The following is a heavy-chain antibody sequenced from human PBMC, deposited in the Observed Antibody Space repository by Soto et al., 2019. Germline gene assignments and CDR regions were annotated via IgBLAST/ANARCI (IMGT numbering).Heavy chain of an antibody. J-gene: IGHJ4*02. CDR2: TYYRSKWYN. D-gene: IGHD2-15*01. Sequence: PSQTLSLTCAISGDSVSSNSAAWNWIRQSPSRGLEWLGRTYYRSKWYNDYAVSVKSRITINPDTSKNQFSLQLNSVTPEDTAVYYCAILFFDLRGSPHIVYRGPGILVTV. V-gene: IGHV6-1*01. CDR1: GDSVSSNSAA. CDR3: AILFFDLRGSPHIVY.